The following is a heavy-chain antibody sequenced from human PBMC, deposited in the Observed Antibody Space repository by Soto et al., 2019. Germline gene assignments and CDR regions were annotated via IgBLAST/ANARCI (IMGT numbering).Heavy chain of an antibody. Sequence: QVHLVESGGGVVQPGRSLRLSCEDSGFTFSSYDFHWVRQAPGKGLEWVAIISSDGSEKYYADSVKGRFTISRDNSKKTLYLQMNSLRAEDTAVYYCAKDAIVVITAAKRSFGMDVWGPGTTVTVSS. D-gene: IGHD2-15*01. CDR1: GFTFSSYD. J-gene: IGHJ6*02. CDR2: ISSDGSEK. CDR3: AKDAIVVITAAKRSFGMDV. V-gene: IGHV3-30*18.